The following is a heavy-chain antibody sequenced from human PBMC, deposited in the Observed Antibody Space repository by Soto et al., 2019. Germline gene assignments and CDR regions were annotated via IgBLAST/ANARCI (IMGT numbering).Heavy chain of an antibody. V-gene: IGHV4-31*03. CDR3: ARDSNYDILTGYYKNFDY. J-gene: IGHJ4*02. Sequence: SETLSLTCTVSGGSISSGGYYWSWIRQHPGKGLEWIGYIYYSGSTYYNPSLKSRVTISVDTSKNQFSLKLSSVTAADTAVYYCARDSNYDILTGYYKNFDYWGQGTLVTVSS. CDR2: IYYSGST. CDR1: GGSISSGGYY. D-gene: IGHD3-9*01.